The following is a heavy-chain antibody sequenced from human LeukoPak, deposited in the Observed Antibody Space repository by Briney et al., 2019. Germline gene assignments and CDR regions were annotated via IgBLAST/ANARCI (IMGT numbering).Heavy chain of an antibody. CDR1: GFTFSSYG. Sequence: GRSLRLSCAASGFTFSSYGMHWVRQAPGKGLEWVAVIWYDGSNKYYADSVKGRFTISRDNSKNTLYLQMNSLRAEDTAMYYCAKVVAGGWYYFDYWGQGTLVTVSS. CDR2: IWYDGSNK. CDR3: AKVVAGGWYYFDY. J-gene: IGHJ4*02. D-gene: IGHD6-19*01. V-gene: IGHV3-33*06.